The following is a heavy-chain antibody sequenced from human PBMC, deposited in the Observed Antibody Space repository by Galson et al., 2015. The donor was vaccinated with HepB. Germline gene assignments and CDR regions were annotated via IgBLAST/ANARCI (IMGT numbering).Heavy chain of an antibody. D-gene: IGHD6-6*01. J-gene: IGHJ4*02. CDR3: AKARYSSSPPDY. V-gene: IGHV1-18*01. CDR1: GYTFTSHG. CDR2: ISTYNGNI. Sequence: SVKVSCKASGYTFTSHGISWVRQAPGQGLECMGWISTYNGNIEYAQKLHDRVTMTTDTSTSTAYMELRSLRFDDTAVYYCAKARYSSSPPDYWGQGTLVTVSS.